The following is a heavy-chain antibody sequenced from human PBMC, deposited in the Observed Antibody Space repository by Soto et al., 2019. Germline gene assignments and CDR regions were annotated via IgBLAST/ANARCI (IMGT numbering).Heavy chain of an antibody. J-gene: IGHJ4*02. CDR3: ARESEDLTSNFDY. V-gene: IGHV3-21*01. Sequence: GGSLRLSCASSCFTFTRYSMNWVRQAPGKGLEWVSSISSTTNYIYYADSMKGRFTVSRDNAKNSVYLEMNSLSAEDTAVYYCARESEDLTSNFDYWGQGTLVTVSS. CDR1: CFTFTRYS. CDR2: ISSTTNYI.